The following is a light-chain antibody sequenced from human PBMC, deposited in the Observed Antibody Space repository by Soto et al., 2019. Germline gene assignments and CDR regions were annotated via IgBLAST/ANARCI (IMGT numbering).Light chain of an antibody. V-gene: IGKV3-15*01. J-gene: IGKJ2*01. CDR3: QQYDIWPPYT. CDR1: QSVSIK. CDR2: DTS. Sequence: EIVMTQSPATLSVSPGERATLSCRASQSVSIKLAWYQQKPGQAPRLLIYDTSTRATGIPPRFSGGGSGTEFTVTISSLQSEDFAIYYCQQYDIWPPYTFGQGTKVDIK.